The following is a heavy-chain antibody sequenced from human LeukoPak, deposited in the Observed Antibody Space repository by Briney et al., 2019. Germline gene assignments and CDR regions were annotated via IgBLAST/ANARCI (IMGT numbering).Heavy chain of an antibody. CDR1: GGSISSGSYY. Sequence: PSQTLSLXCTVSGGSISSGSYYWSWIRQPAGKGLEWIGRIYTSGSTNYNPSLKSRVTISVDTSKNQFSLKLSSVTAADTAVYYCARETNEGSDYWGQGTLVTVSS. CDR2: IYTSGST. V-gene: IGHV4-61*02. CDR3: ARETNEGSDY. J-gene: IGHJ4*02.